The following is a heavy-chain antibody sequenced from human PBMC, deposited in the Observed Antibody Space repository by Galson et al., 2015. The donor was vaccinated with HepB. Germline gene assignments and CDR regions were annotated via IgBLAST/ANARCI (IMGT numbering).Heavy chain of an antibody. J-gene: IGHJ6*02. Sequence: SVKVSCKASGYTFTSYYMHWVRQAPGQGLEWMGIINPSGGSTSYAQKFQGRVTMTRDTSTSTVYMELSSLRSEDTAVYYCARDRDRASTLLWFGESKGNYYYGMDVWGQGTTVTVSS. V-gene: IGHV1-46*01. CDR2: INPSGGST. CDR1: GYTFTSYY. D-gene: IGHD3-10*01. CDR3: ARDRDRASTLLWFGESKGNYYYGMDV.